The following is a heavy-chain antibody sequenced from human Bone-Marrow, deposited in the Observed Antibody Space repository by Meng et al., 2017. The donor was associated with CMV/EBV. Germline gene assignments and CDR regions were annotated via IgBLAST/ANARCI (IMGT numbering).Heavy chain of an antibody. Sequence: ASVKVSCKASGYTFTSYGISWVRQAPGQGLEWMGWISAYNGNTNYAQKLQGRVTMTTDTSTSTAYMELRSLRSDDTAVYFCARWNWNQQSFDYWGQGTLGTVSS. D-gene: IGHD1-1*01. V-gene: IGHV1-18*01. CDR2: ISAYNGNT. CDR3: ARWNWNQQSFDY. CDR1: GYTFTSYG. J-gene: IGHJ4*02.